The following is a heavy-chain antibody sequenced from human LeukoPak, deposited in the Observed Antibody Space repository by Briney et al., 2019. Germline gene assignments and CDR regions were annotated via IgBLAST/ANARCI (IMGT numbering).Heavy chain of an antibody. J-gene: IGHJ4*02. D-gene: IGHD2-21*01. CDR2: IRHDENDK. CDR1: GFALRNYG. CDR3: AKDEGIRCLNGDCPFDH. V-gene: IGHV3-30*02. Sequence: GGSLRLSCAVSGFALRNYGMHWVRQAPGKGLEWVAYIRHDENDKYHVEGRFTISRDNSKNTLFLQMNSLRPEDTAVYYCAKDEGIRCLNGDCPFDHWGQGILVTVSP.